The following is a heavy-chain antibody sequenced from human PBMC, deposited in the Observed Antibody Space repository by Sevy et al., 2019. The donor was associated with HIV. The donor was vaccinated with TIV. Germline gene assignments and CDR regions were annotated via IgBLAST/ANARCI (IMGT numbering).Heavy chain of an antibody. CDR3: ARESARFFYDSNGHVDY. Sequence: GGSLRLSCAASGFTLSSYSMNWVRQAPGKGLEWVSSISSSSSYIYYADSVKGRFTTSRDNAKNSLYLQMNSLRAEDTAVYYCARESARFFYDSNGHVDYWGQGTLVTVSS. V-gene: IGHV3-21*01. CDR2: ISSSSSYI. D-gene: IGHD3-22*01. J-gene: IGHJ4*02. CDR1: GFTLSSYS.